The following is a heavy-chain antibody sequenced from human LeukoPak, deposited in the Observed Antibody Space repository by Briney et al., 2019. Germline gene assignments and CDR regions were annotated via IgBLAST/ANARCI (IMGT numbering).Heavy chain of an antibody. V-gene: IGHV3-11*01. CDR3: ARVWFCYDSSGYYSSPFVY. Sequence: KPGGSLVLSWAASGFPFSDYYMSWIRPAPGKGLEWGSYNSSSGSTKYYPDSVEGGFTISEENPKNALLLQINHLRAEGTTRYYCARVWFCYDSSGYYSSPFVYWGEGALVTVSS. CDR2: NSSSGSTK. CDR1: GFPFSDYY. J-gene: IGHJ4*02. D-gene: IGHD3-22*01.